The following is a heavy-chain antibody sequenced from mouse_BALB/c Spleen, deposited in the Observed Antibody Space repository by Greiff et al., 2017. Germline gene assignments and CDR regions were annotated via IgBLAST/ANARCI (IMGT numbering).Heavy chain of an antibody. J-gene: IGHJ3*01. CDR2: ISSGGSYT. D-gene: IGHD2-1*01. CDR3: ARRDGNYGWFAY. V-gene: IGHV5-6*01. CDR1: GFTFSSYG. Sequence: EVQGVESGGDLVKPGGSLKLSCAASGFTFSSYGMSWVRQTPDKRLEWVATISSGGSYTYYPDSVKGRFTISRDNAKNTLYLQMSSLKSEDTAMYYCARRDGNYGWFAYWGQGTLVTVSA.